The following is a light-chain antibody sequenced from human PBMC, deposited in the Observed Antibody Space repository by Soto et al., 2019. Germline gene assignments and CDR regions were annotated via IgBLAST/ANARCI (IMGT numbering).Light chain of an antibody. CDR2: DAS. CDR1: QSVSSY. J-gene: IGKJ1*01. V-gene: IGKV3-11*01. CDR3: QQRGNWPWT. Sequence: EIVLTQSPATLSLSPGERATLSCRASQSVSSYLAWYQQKPGQAPRLLIYDASNRATGIPGRFSGSGSGTDFTLTIRGIEPEDFAVYYCQQRGNWPWTFGQGTKVDIK.